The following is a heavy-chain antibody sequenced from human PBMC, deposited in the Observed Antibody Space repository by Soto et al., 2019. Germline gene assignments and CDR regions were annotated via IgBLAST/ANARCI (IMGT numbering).Heavy chain of an antibody. CDR1: GGSINTATHS. J-gene: IGHJ4*02. CDR2: IYHSGST. V-gene: IGHV4-30-2*01. D-gene: IGHD4-4*01. Sequence: QLQLQESGSGLVKPSQTLSLTCAVSGGSINTATHSWSWIRQPPGKGLEWIGYIYHSGSTYYNPSVKRRVTISIDKSNTQFSRRLGSGTGADTAGYYLARGGGVTTTGDDYWGQGILVTVSS. CDR3: ARGGGVTTTGDDY.